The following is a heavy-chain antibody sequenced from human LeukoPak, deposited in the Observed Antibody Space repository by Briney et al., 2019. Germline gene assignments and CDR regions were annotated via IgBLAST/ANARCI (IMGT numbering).Heavy chain of an antibody. Sequence: PSETLSLTCTVSGGSFSRYYWNWIRQPPGKGLEWIGYIYNSGTTNYNPSLKSRATMSVDTSKNQFSLKLTSVTAADTAVYYCARGLLFSWFDPWGQGTLVTVSS. V-gene: IGHV4-59*01. CDR3: ARGLLFSWFDP. J-gene: IGHJ5*02. CDR2: IYNSGTT. D-gene: IGHD2-21*02. CDR1: GGSFSRYY.